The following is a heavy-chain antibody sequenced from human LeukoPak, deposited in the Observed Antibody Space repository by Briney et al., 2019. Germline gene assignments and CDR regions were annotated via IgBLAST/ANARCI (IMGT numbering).Heavy chain of an antibody. CDR3: AKLGATDGLAY. Sequence: GGSLRLSCAASGLSFSSYWMTWVRQAPGQGLEWVANIKQGGSEKYYVDSVKGRFTISRDDAKNSLYLQMNSLRAEDTAIYYCAKLGATDGLAYWGQGTLVTVSS. J-gene: IGHJ4*02. V-gene: IGHV3-7*05. D-gene: IGHD1-26*01. CDR1: GLSFSSYW. CDR2: IKQGGSEK.